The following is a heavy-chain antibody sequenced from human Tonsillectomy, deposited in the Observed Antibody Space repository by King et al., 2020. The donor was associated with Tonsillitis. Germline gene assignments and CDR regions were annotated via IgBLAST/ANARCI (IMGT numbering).Heavy chain of an antibody. J-gene: IGHJ4*02. CDR3: AGYRGPGDYFDS. CDR2: IYHSGLS. Sequence: LQLQESGPGLVKPSQTLSLTCTVSGGSIRLGGYCWSWIRQTPGKGLEWIGYIYHSGLSAYSPSLESRVTMSIDVSKSQFSLNLKSVTAADTAIYYCAGYRGPGDYFDSGGQGTQVTVAS. V-gene: IGHV4-30-2*01. D-gene: IGHD3-10*01. CDR1: GGSIRLGGYC.